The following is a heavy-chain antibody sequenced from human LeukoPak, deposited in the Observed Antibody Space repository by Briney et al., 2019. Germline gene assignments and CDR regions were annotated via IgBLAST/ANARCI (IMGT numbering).Heavy chain of an antibody. Sequence: GGSLRLSCAASGFTVSSIAMTWVRQAPGKGLEWVSTIRSNGDNAYNADSVKGRFTISRDNSKKTLYLQMNSLRVEDTAIYYCAKGQELDDGVFDSWGQGTLVTVSS. CDR1: GFTVSSIA. D-gene: IGHD1-1*01. V-gene: IGHV3-23*01. CDR3: AKGQELDDGVFDS. J-gene: IGHJ4*02. CDR2: IRSNGDNA.